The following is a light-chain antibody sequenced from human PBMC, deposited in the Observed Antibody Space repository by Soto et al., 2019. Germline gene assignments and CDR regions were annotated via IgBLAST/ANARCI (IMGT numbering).Light chain of an antibody. CDR3: EQLDTYPLT. CDR1: QGISSA. V-gene: IGKV1-13*02. Sequence: AIQVTQSPSSLSASVGDTVTITCRASQGISSAFAWYQQKPGKVPRLLIYDVFNLQSGVTSRFSGSGSGTDFTLTISRLQPEDFAPYDCEQLDTYPLTFGQGTRLEVK. CDR2: DVF. J-gene: IGKJ5*01.